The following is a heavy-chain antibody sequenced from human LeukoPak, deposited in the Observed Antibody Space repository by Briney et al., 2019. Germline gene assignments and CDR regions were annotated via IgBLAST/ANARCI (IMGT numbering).Heavy chain of an antibody. V-gene: IGHV4-4*02. D-gene: IGHD4-11*01. CDR1: GGSISSSNW. CDR2: IYHSGST. Sequence: SETLSLTCAVSGGSISSSNWWSWVRQPPGKGLEWIGEIYHSGSTNYNPSLKSRVTISVDKSKNQFSLRLTSVTAADTAVYSCATMTTVTMYSYYFDSWGQGTLVTVSS. CDR3: ATMTTVTMYSYYFDS. J-gene: IGHJ4*02.